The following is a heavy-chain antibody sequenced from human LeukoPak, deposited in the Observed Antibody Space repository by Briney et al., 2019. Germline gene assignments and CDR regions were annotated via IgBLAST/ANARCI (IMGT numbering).Heavy chain of an antibody. CDR3: AREGTTVTTKTLHWYFDL. V-gene: IGHV3-7*01. Sequence: GSLRLSCAASGFTFSNYWMNWVRQTPGKGLEWVSNIKEDGSEKYYVDSVKGRFTISRDNAKNSVYLQMTSLRAEDTAIYYCAREGTTVTTKTLHWYFDLWGRGTLVTVSS. CDR2: IKEDGSEK. CDR1: GFTFSNYW. D-gene: IGHD4-17*01. J-gene: IGHJ2*01.